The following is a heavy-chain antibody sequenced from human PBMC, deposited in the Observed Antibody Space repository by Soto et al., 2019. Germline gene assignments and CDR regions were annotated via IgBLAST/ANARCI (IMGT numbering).Heavy chain of an antibody. V-gene: IGHV4-39*01. CDR3: ARQCRGVTCHWFVP. J-gene: IGHJ5*02. CDR2: IFYSGST. D-gene: IGHD2-15*01. CDR1: SGSISSTIYS. Sequence: QLQLQESGPGLVKPSETLSLTCTVSSGSISSTIYSWDWIRQPPGKGLEWIGSIFYSGSTYYNPSLKSRVTISVDTSKNQFSLTLTSVTAADTAVYYGARQCRGVTCHWFVPWGQGTLVTVSS.